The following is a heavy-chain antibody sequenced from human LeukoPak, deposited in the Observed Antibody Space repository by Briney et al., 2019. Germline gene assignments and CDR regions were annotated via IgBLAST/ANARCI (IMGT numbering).Heavy chain of an antibody. CDR2: FDPEDGET. Sequence: ASVKVSCKASGYTFTELSMHWVRQAPGKGLEWMGGFDPEDGETIYAQKFQGRVTMTEDTSTDTAYMELSSLRSEDTAVYYCAAVKTYYYDSSGYYFPLNAFDIWGQGTMVTVSS. J-gene: IGHJ3*02. D-gene: IGHD3-22*01. CDR1: GYTFTELS. V-gene: IGHV1-24*01. CDR3: AAVKTYYYDSSGYYFPLNAFDI.